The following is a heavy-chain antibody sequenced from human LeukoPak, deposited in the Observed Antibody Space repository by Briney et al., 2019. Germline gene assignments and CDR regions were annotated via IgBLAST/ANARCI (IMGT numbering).Heavy chain of an antibody. CDR3: AKDTALMTVTTYDY. CDR1: GFTFSSYA. CDR2: ISGSGGST. V-gene: IGHV3-23*01. D-gene: IGHD4-17*01. Sequence: GGSLRLSCAASGFTFSSYAMSWVRQAPGKGLEWVSAISGSGGSTYYGDSVKGRFIISRDNSKNMLYLQMNSLRAEDTAVYYCAKDTALMTVTTYDYWGQGTLVTVSS. J-gene: IGHJ4*02.